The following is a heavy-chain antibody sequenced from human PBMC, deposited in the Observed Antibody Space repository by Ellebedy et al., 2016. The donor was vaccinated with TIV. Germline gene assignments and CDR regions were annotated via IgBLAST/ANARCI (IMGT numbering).Heavy chain of an antibody. CDR2: IYPGDSDT. J-gene: IGHJ6*02. Sequence: GESLKISCKGSGYSFTSYWIGWVRQMPGKGLEWMGIIYPGDSDTRYSPSFQGQVTISADKSISTAYLQWSSLKASDPAMYYCARFKVSLGYCSGGSCYPPGFDYGMDVWGQGTTVTVSS. V-gene: IGHV5-51*01. D-gene: IGHD2-15*01. CDR1: GYSFTSYW. CDR3: ARFKVSLGYCSGGSCYPPGFDYGMDV.